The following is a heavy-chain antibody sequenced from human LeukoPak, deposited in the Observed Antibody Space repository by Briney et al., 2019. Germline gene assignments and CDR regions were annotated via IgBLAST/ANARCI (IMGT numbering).Heavy chain of an antibody. D-gene: IGHD2-2*01. CDR2: MNPNSGNT. V-gene: IGHV1-8*03. CDR3: ARGYCSRTNCYFFGY. Sequence: WASVKVSCKASGYTFTSYDINWVRQATGQGLEWMGWMNPNSGNTGYAQKFQGRVTITRNTSISTAYMELSRLTSDDTAVYYCARGYCSRTNCYFFGYWGQGTLVTVSS. CDR1: GYTFTSYD. J-gene: IGHJ4*02.